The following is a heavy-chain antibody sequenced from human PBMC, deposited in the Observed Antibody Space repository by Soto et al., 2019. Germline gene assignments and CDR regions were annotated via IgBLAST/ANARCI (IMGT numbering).Heavy chain of an antibody. J-gene: IGHJ6*03. CDR1: GDSVSSNSAA. V-gene: IGHV6-1*01. D-gene: IGHD1-1*01. CDR2: TYYKSKWYN. CDR3: ARGSWDDGSGPYYMDV. Sequence: SQTLSLTCAISGDSVSSNSAAWNWIRQTPSRGLEWLGRTYYKSKWYNNYALSVQSRITVNPDTSKNQFSLQLNSVTPEDTAVYYCARGSWDDGSGPYYMDVCGQTDHGHRLL.